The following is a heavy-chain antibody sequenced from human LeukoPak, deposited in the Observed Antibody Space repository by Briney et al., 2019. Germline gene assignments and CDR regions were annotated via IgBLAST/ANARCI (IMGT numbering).Heavy chain of an antibody. V-gene: IGHV3-48*03. D-gene: IGHD2-2*01. Sequence: PGGSLRLSCAASGFDLNTYEMNWVRQAPGKGLEWIADITISGHTKNYADSVKGRFTISRDNAGPSLSLQMNGLRVEDTGVYYCARGLGYCTSTTCLLPFDYWGQGTLVTVSS. CDR2: ITISGHTK. CDR1: GFDLNTYE. J-gene: IGHJ4*02. CDR3: ARGLGYCTSTTCLLPFDY.